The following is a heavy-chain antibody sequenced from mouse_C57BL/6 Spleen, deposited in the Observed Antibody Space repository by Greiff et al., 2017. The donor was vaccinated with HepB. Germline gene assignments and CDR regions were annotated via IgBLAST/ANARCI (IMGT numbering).Heavy chain of an antibody. CDR1: GYSITSGYY. Sequence: DVKLVESGPGLVKPSQSLSLTCSVTGYSITSGYYWNWIRQFPGNKLEWMGYISYDGSNNYNPSLKNRISITRDTSKNQFFLKLNSVTTEDTATYYCARAYYDYDDWFAYWGQGTLVTVSA. J-gene: IGHJ3*01. V-gene: IGHV3-6*01. D-gene: IGHD2-4*01. CDR3: ARAYYDYDDWFAY. CDR2: ISYDGSN.